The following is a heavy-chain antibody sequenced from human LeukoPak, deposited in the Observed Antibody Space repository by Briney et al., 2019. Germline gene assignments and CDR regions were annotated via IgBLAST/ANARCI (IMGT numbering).Heavy chain of an antibody. J-gene: IGHJ4*02. Sequence: ASVKVSCKVSGYTLTELSMHWVRQAPGTGLEWMGGFDPEDGETIYAQKFQGKVTMTEDTSSETAYMELSSLRSEDTAVYYCATLLYGDYGVSAYFDYWGQGTLVTVSS. CDR2: FDPEDGET. D-gene: IGHD4-17*01. CDR3: ATLLYGDYGVSAYFDY. CDR1: GYTLTELS. V-gene: IGHV1-24*01.